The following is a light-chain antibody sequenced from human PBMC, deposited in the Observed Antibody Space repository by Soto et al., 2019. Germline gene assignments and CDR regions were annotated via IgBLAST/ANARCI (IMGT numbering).Light chain of an antibody. V-gene: IGKV3-20*01. CDR2: DVS. CDR3: QQYGSSPT. CDR1: QSVSSSY. J-gene: IGKJ1*01. Sequence: EIVLTQSPGTLSLSPGERATLSCRSSQSVSSSYLAWYQQKPGQAPRLLIYDVSSRATGIPDRFSGSGSGTDFTIPSSRLEPEDFAVYYCQQYGSSPTFGQGTKVDIK.